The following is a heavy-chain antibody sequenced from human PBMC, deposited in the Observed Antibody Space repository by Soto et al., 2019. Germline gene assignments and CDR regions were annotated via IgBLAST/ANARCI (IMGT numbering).Heavy chain of an antibody. D-gene: IGHD6-6*01. Sequence: DVQLVESGGGLAQPGRSLRLSCAASGFIFDDYAMHWVRQAPGKGLECVSGISWQSGSIRYADSVKGRFTISRDNAKNSLYLQMNSLRVEDTALYYCAKDMFSSSSAATFDYWGQGILVTVSS. J-gene: IGHJ4*02. CDR3: AKDMFSSSSAATFDY. CDR1: GFIFDDYA. V-gene: IGHV3-9*01. CDR2: ISWQSGSI.